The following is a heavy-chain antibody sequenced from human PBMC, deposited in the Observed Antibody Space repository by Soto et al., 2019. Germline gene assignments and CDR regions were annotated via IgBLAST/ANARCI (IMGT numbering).Heavy chain of an antibody. J-gene: IGHJ3*02. CDR1: GFTFSSYA. V-gene: IGHV3-30-3*01. CDR2: ISYDGSNK. CDR3: ASRASDDAFDI. Sequence: QVQLVESGGGVVQPGRSLRLSCAASGFTFSSYAMHWVRQAPGKGLEWVAVISYDGSNKYYADSVKGRFTISRDNSKNTLYLQMNSLRAEDTAVYYCASRASDDAFDIWGQGTMVTVSS.